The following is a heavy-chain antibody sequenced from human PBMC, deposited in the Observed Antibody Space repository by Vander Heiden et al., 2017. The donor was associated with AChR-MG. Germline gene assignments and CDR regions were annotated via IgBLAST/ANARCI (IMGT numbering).Heavy chain of an antibody. D-gene: IGHD3-10*01. CDR3: AKAGRDQPLGD. J-gene: IGHJ4*02. V-gene: IGHV1-18*01. CDR2: ISTYNGDT. Sequence: QVQLVQSGPEVKRPGASVKVSCKASGYTFNRNGVAWVRQAAGQGLEWMGWISTYNGDTSYARKFQVRVTMTRDTSTNTAYLELRTLQSDDTAIYFCAKAGRDQPLGDWGQGTLVPVSS. CDR1: GYTFNRNG.